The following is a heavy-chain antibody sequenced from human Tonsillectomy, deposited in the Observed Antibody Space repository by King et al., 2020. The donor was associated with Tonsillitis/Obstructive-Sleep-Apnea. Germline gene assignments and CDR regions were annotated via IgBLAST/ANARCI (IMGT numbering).Heavy chain of an antibody. J-gene: IGHJ4*02. Sequence: QVKLVESGGGVVQPGRSLRLSCAASGFNFKDYGMHWGRQAPGKGLEWVAVIWYDSRNKEYAASVKGRSTLSRDNSKNTVNLQIDNLRAEDTAVYYCAKSEGHFAEPIDFWGQGTLVTVSS. CDR2: IWYDSRNK. CDR3: AKSEGHFAEPIDF. D-gene: IGHD3-3*02. CDR1: GFNFKDYG. V-gene: IGHV3-33*06.